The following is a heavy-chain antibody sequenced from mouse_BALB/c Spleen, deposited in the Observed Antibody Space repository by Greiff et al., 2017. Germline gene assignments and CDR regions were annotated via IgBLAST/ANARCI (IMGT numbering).Heavy chain of an antibody. CDR2: ISSGSSTI. CDR1: GFTFSSFG. J-gene: IGHJ1*01. Sequence: EVKLVESGGGLVQPGGSRKLSCAASGFTFSSFGMHWVRQAPEKGLEWVAFISSGSSTIYYADTVKGRFTISRDNPKNTLFLQMTSLRSEDTAMYYCARSYYYGSSYVGYFDVWGAGTTVTVAS. V-gene: IGHV5-17*02. CDR3: ARSYYYGSSYVGYFDV. D-gene: IGHD1-1*01.